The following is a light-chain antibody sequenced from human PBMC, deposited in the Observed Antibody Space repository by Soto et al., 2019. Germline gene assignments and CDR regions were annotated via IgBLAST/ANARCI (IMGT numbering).Light chain of an antibody. Sequence: EIVLTQSPATLSLSPGERATLSCRASQSVRIYLAWYQQKPGQAPRLLIYDTFNSATGIPARFSGSGSGTDFTLSISSLEPEDFAVYYCPQRSDWPRTFGQGNKLEI. CDR2: DTF. CDR3: PQRSDWPRT. J-gene: IGKJ2*01. CDR1: QSVRIY. V-gene: IGKV3-11*01.